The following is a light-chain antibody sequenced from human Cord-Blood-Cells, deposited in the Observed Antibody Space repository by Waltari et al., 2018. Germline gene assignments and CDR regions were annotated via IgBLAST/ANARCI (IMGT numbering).Light chain of an antibody. CDR2: AAS. CDR3: QQSYSTPYT. V-gene: IGKV1-39*01. CDR1: QSISSY. Sequence: IQMTQSPSSLSASVGDRVTITCRASQSISSYLNWYQQKPGKAPKLLVYAASSLQSGVPSRFSGSGSGTDFTLTISSLQPEDFATYYCQQSYSTPYTFRQGTKLEIK. J-gene: IGKJ2*01.